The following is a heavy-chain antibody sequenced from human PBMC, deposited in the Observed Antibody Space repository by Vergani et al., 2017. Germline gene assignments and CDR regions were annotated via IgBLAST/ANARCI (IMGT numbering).Heavy chain of an antibody. J-gene: IGHJ3*02. V-gene: IGHV1-46*03. CDR2: INPSGGST. Sequence: QVQLVQSGAEVKKPGASVKVSCKASGSTFTSYYMHWVRQAPGQGLEWIGIINPSGGSTRYAQKFQARVTMTRDTSTSTDYMKLSSLRSEDTAVYYCARVHILTGYYDAFDIWDQGTMITVSS. D-gene: IGHD3-9*01. CDR1: GSTFTSYY. CDR3: ARVHILTGYYDAFDI.